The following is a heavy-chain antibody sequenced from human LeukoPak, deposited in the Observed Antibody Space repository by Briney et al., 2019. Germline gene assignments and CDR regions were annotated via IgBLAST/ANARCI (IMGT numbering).Heavy chain of an antibody. Sequence: GGSLRLSCAASGFTFSSYEMNWVRQAPGKGLEWVSYISSSGSTIYYADSVKGRFTISRDNAKNSLYLQMNSLKAEDTAVYYCARDVSGTGGKDYWGQGTLVTVSS. V-gene: IGHV3-48*03. D-gene: IGHD1-1*01. J-gene: IGHJ4*02. CDR3: ARDVSGTGGKDY. CDR1: GFTFSSYE. CDR2: ISSSGSTI.